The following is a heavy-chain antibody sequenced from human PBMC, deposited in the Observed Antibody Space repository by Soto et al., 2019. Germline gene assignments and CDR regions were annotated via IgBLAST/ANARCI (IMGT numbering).Heavy chain of an antibody. CDR3: TTSPHRASERVFV. CDR2: IKQDGTEK. J-gene: IGHJ6*02. V-gene: IGHV3-7*01. CDR1: GFTFSTYW. D-gene: IGHD1-26*01. Sequence: GGSLRLSCAASGFTFSTYWMSWVRRTPGKGLEWGANIKQDGTEKYDVDSVRGRLTVSRDNAKSSLYLQMNSLRVEDTAVYYCTTSPHRASERVFVWGQGTTVTVSS.